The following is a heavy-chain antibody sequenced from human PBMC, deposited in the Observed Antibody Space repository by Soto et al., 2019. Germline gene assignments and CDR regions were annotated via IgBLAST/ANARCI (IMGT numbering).Heavy chain of an antibody. V-gene: IGHV3-23*01. CDR3: AKGRSYIYTVTAPSARISPDP. J-gene: IGHJ5*02. D-gene: IGHD4-4*01. CDR1: GFTFSSYA. Sequence: EVQLLESGGGLVQPGGSLRLSCAASGFTFSSYAMSWVRQAPGKGLEWGSAISGSCGSTFYADSMKGRFPISRDNSKTTLYPQMHLQSAEATVVYSCAKGRSYIYTVTAPSARISPDPWRHRTLVTVPS. CDR2: ISGSCGST.